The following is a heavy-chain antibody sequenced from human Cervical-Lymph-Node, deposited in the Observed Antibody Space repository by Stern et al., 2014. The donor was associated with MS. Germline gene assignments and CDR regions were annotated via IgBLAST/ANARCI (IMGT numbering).Heavy chain of an antibody. CDR1: GYTLPEMS. J-gene: IGHJ6*02. CDR3: ATHRGRVTYYYGLDV. CDR2: YDPQHGET. Sequence: QVQLVQSGAEVKKPGASVKVSCKVSGYTLPEMSMHWVRQDPGKGLEWMGGYDPQHGETVYAQKIQGRVTMAEDRSTDTAYMELTSLRSDDTAVYYCATHRGRVTYYYGLDVWGQGTTVTVSS. D-gene: IGHD2-21*02. V-gene: IGHV1-24*01.